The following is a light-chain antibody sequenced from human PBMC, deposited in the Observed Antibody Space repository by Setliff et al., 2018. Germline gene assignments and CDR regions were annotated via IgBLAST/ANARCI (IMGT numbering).Light chain of an antibody. CDR3: CSYAGNTIVI. Sequence: QSALTQHASVAGSPGQSITISCTGTSSDVGGFDLVSWYQQTPGKIPKLIIYDVTKRPSGVSHRFSASKCGNTASLTISGLQAEDEADYYCCSYAGNTIVIFGGGTK. V-gene: IGLV2-23*02. CDR1: SSDVGGFDL. CDR2: DVT. J-gene: IGLJ2*01.